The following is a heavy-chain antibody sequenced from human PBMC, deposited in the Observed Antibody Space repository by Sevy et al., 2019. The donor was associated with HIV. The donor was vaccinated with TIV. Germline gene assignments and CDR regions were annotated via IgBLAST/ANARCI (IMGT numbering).Heavy chain of an antibody. CDR3: ASVVKNDFCDGHVNYYDLDV. J-gene: IGHJ6*02. V-gene: IGHV3-15*01. CDR1: GFTFNYAW. D-gene: IGHD3-3*01. Sequence: GGSLRLSCAASGFTFNYAWMSWVRQAPGKGLEWVGRIKSKTDGGTADNAEHVKDRFTIPRNVSENTLYLKMNSLKTEDTAVYYGASVVKNDFCDGHVNYYDLDVWGQGTTVTVSS. CDR2: IKSKTDGGTA.